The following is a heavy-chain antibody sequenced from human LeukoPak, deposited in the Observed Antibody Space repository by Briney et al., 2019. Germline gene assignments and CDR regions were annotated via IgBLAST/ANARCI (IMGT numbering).Heavy chain of an antibody. D-gene: IGHD3-16*01. CDR1: GFTVSSNY. CDR2: IYSGGGI. V-gene: IGHV3-66*01. Sequence: GGSLRLSCAASGFTVSSNYMSWVRQAPGKGLEWVSVIYSGGGIYYADSVKGRFTISRDNSKNTLYLQMNSLRAEDTAVYYCARGSSKASLGYDYWGQGTLVTVSS. J-gene: IGHJ4*02. CDR3: ARGSSKASLGYDY.